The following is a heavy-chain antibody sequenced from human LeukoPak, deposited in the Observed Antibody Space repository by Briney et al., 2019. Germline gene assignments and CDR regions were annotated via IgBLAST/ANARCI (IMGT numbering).Heavy chain of an antibody. D-gene: IGHD1-26*01. V-gene: IGHV4-34*01. CDR3: ARASKWELRSPGYFDY. CDR1: GGSFSGYY. Sequence: PSETLSLTCAVYGGSFSGYYWSWIRQPPGKGLEWIGEINHSGSTNYNPSLKSRVTISVDTSKNQFSLKLSSVTAADTAVYYCARASKWELRSPGYFDYWGQGTLVTVSS. J-gene: IGHJ4*02. CDR2: INHSGST.